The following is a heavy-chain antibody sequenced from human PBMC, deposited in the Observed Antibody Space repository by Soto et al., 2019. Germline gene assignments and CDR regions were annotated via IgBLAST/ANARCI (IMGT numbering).Heavy chain of an antibody. J-gene: IGHJ4*02. Sequence: LRLSCAASGFTFSTYWMHWVRQAPGKGLVWVSRIKTDGSVTTYADSVRGRFTISRDNAKNTLYLQMNTLRAEDTAVYYCARDLGGSHDYWGRGTLVTVSS. V-gene: IGHV3-74*01. D-gene: IGHD3-16*01. CDR2: IKTDGSVT. CDR1: GFTFSTYW. CDR3: ARDLGGSHDY.